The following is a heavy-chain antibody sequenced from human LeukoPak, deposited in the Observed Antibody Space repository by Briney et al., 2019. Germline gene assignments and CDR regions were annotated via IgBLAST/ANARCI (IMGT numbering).Heavy chain of an antibody. Sequence: GGSLRLSCAASGFTFSSYAMSWVRQAPGKGLEWVSTITASRGTYYADSLKGRFTISRDTSKNTLYLQINSLRAEDTAVYYCAKRGRYYFDQWGQGTLVTVSS. CDR3: AKRGRYYFDQ. V-gene: IGHV3-23*01. CDR1: GFTFSSYA. CDR2: ITASRGT. J-gene: IGHJ4*02.